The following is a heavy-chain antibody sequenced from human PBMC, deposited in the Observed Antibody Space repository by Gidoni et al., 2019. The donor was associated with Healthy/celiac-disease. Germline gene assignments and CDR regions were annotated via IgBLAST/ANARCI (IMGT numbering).Heavy chain of an antibody. V-gene: IGHV3-11*01. CDR2: ISSSGSTI. D-gene: IGHD2-2*01. J-gene: IGHJ2*01. CDR3: ARPGYCSSTSCYFWYFDL. CDR1: GFTFSYDY. Sequence: QVQLVESGGGLVKPGGSLRLSCAASGFTFSYDYMSWIRQAPGKGLEWVSYISSSGSTIYYADSVKGRFTISRDNAKNSLYLQMNSLRAEDTAVYYCARPGYCSSTSCYFWYFDLWGRGTLVTVSS.